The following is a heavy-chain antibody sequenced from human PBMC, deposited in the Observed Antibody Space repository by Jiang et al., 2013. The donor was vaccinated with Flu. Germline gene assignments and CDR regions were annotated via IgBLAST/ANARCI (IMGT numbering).Heavy chain of an antibody. CDR2: IYYSGST. CDR1: GGSISSGDYY. V-gene: IGHV4-30-4*01. J-gene: IGHJ4*02. CDR3: ARGIRVRGVNFDY. Sequence: GLVKPSQTLSLTCTVSGGSISSGDYYWSWIRQPPGKGLEWIGYIYYSGSTYYNPSLKSRVTISVDTSKNQFSLKLSSVTAADTAVYYCARGIRVRGVNFDYVGPGNPGHRLL. D-gene: IGHD3-10*01.